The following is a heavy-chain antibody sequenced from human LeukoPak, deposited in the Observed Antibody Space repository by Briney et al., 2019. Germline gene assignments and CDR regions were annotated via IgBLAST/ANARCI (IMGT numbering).Heavy chain of an antibody. V-gene: IGHV1-18*01. Sequence: ASVKVSCKASGYTTNTYGFAWVRQAPGQGLEWMGWISAYNGNTNYAQKLQGRVTMTTDTSTSTAYMELRSLRSDDTAVYYCARTGVAARDYYYYYMDVWGKGTTVTVSS. CDR1: GYTTNTYG. CDR3: ARTGVAARDYYYYYMDV. D-gene: IGHD6-6*01. CDR2: ISAYNGNT. J-gene: IGHJ6*03.